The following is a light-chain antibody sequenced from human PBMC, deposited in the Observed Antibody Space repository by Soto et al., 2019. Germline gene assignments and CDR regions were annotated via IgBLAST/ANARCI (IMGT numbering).Light chain of an antibody. Sequence: QSVLTQPPSVSGAPGQRVTISCTGSSSNIGAGYDVHWYQQLPGTAPKLLIYGNNNRPSGVPDRFSGSKSGTSAFLAVTGLQAEDEADYYCQSYATGLSVLYVFGTGTKLTVL. CDR1: SSNIGAGYD. CDR2: GNN. CDR3: QSYATGLSVLYV. V-gene: IGLV1-40*01. J-gene: IGLJ1*01.